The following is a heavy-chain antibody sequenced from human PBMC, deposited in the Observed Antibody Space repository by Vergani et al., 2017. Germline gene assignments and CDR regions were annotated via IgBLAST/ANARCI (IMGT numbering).Heavy chain of an antibody. J-gene: IGHJ4*02. CDR3: AREDPAAAIVGY. CDR1: GYTFTSYY. V-gene: IGHV1-46*03. CDR2: INPSGGST. Sequence: QVQLVQSGAEVKKPGASVKVSCKASGYTFTSYYMHWVRQAPGQGLEWMGIINPSGGSTSYAQKFQGRVTMNRDTSTSTVYMELSSLRSEDTDVYYCAREDPAAAIVGYWGQGTLVTVSS. D-gene: IGHD2-2*01.